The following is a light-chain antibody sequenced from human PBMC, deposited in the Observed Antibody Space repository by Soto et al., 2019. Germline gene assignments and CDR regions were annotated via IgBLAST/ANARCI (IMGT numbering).Light chain of an antibody. J-gene: IGLJ3*02. CDR2: QDS. V-gene: IGLV3-1*01. CDR3: QAWDSSTAV. Sequence: SSELTQPPSVSVSPGQTASITCSGDKLGDKYACWYQQKPGPSPVLVIYQDSKRPSGIPERFSGSNSGNTATLTISGTQAMDEADYYCQAWDSSTAVFGGGTKVTVL. CDR1: KLGDKY.